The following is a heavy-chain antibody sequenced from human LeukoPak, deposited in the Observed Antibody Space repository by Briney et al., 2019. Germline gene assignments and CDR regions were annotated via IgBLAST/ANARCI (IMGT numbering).Heavy chain of an antibody. CDR2: IYYSGNT. J-gene: IGHJ4*02. Sequence: ASETLSLTCTVSGGSISSSSYYWGWIRQPPGKGLEWIGSIYYSGNTYYNPSLKSRVTISVDTSKNQFSLKLSSVTAADTAVYYCARDKEMATMYYFDYWGQGTLVTVSS. D-gene: IGHD5-24*01. CDR3: ARDKEMATMYYFDY. CDR1: GGSISSSSYY. V-gene: IGHV4-39*02.